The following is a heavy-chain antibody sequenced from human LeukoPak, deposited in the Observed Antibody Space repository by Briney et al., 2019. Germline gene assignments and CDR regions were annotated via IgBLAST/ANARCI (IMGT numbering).Heavy chain of an antibody. V-gene: IGHV3-23*01. CDR2: ISGSGGST. CDR3: SRVVQDVTGADY. Sequence: GGSLRLSCAASGFTFSSYAMSWVRQAPGKGLEWVSAISGSGGSTYYADSVKGRFTISRDNAKSSLYLQMNSLRAEDTAVYYCSRVVQDVTGADYWGQGALVIVSS. CDR1: GFTFSSYA. D-gene: IGHD2-21*02. J-gene: IGHJ4*02.